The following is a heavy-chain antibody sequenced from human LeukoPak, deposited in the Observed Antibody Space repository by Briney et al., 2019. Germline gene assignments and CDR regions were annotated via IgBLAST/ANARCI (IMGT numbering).Heavy chain of an antibody. CDR3: AATHVDYYDSSGYYQFDY. CDR1: GFTFSSYW. Sequence: GGSLRLSCAASGFTFSSYWMSWVRQAPGKGLEWVSAISGSGGSTYYADSVKGRFTISRDNSKNTLYLQMNSLRAEDTAVYYCAATHVDYYDSSGYYQFDYWGQGTLVTVSS. V-gene: IGHV3-23*01. CDR2: ISGSGGST. D-gene: IGHD3-22*01. J-gene: IGHJ4*02.